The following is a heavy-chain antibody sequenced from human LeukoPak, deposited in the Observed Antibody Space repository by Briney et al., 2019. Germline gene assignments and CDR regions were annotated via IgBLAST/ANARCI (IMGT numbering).Heavy chain of an antibody. CDR3: ARFGSSSWYVGYYYYGMDV. CDR2: MNPNSGNT. V-gene: IGHV1-8*01. D-gene: IGHD6-13*01. CDR1: GYTFTSYD. J-gene: IGHJ6*02. Sequence: ASVKVSCKASGYTFTSYDINWVRQATGQGLEWMGWMNPNSGNTGYAQKFQDRVTMTRNTSISTAYMELSSLRSEDTAVYYCARFGSSSWYVGYYYYGMDVWGQGTTVTVSS.